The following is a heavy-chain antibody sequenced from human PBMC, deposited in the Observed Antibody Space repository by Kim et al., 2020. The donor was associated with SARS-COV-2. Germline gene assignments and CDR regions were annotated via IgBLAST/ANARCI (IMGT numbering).Heavy chain of an antibody. V-gene: IGHV1-3*01. Sequence: ASVKVSCKASGYTFTSYAMHWVRQAPGQRLEWMGWINAGNGNTKYSQKFQGRVTITRDTSASTAYMELSSLRSEDTAVYYCARSVAGNFRGYYGMDVWGQGTTVTVSS. CDR3: ARSVAGNFRGYYGMDV. CDR1: GYTFTSYA. D-gene: IGHD6-19*01. CDR2: INAGNGNT. J-gene: IGHJ6*02.